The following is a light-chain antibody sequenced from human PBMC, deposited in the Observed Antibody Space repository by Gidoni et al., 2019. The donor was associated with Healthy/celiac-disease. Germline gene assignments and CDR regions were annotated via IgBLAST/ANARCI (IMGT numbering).Light chain of an antibody. J-gene: IGKJ1*01. CDR2: KSS. V-gene: IGKV1-5*03. Sequence: DIQMTQSPSTLSASVGDRVTLTCRASQSISSWLAWYQQKPGKATKLLIYKSSSLESGVPSRFSGSGSGTEFTLTISSLQPDDFATYYCQQYNSYSPWTFGQGTKVEIK. CDR3: QQYNSYSPWT. CDR1: QSISSW.